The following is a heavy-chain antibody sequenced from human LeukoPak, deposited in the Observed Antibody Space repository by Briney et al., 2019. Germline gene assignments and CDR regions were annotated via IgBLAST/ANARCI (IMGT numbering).Heavy chain of an antibody. V-gene: IGHV3-74*01. CDR1: GFTFSSYW. Sequence: GGSLRLSCAASGFTFSSYWMHWVRPAPGKGLVWVSRINAGGSSTNYADSVKGRFTISRDNAKNTLYLQMNSLRAEDTAVYYCSRDHVAAFDYWGQGTLVTVSS. J-gene: IGHJ4*02. CDR2: INAGGSST. D-gene: IGHD6-13*01. CDR3: SRDHVAAFDY.